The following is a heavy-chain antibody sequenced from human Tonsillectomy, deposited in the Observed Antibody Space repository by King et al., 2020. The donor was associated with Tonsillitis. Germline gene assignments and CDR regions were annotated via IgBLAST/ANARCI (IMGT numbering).Heavy chain of an antibody. J-gene: IGHJ2*01. Sequence: QLVQPGAEVKKPGASVKVSCKASGYIFSDYHIHWVRQAPGQGLEWMGWIDSNSGGTKYAQKFQGRVTLTRDTSISTAYMELTSLRYDDMAVYFCARDGTPLPGSYFDLWGRGTLVSVSS. CDR3: ARDGTPLPGSYFDL. CDR2: IDSNSGGT. V-gene: IGHV1-2*02. CDR1: GYIFSDYH.